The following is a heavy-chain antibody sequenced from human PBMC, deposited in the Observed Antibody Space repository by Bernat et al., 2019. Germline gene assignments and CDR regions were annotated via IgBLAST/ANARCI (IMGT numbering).Heavy chain of an antibody. V-gene: IGHV4-34*01. D-gene: IGHD2/OR15-2a*01. Sequence: QLHLQESGPGLVKPSETLSLTCAVYGGSFSGYYWSWIRQPPGKGLEWIGEINHSGSTNYNPSLKSRVTISVDTSKNQFSLKLSSVTAADTAVYYCASRFTRKIVRRYFDLRGRGTLVTVAP. J-gene: IGHJ2*01. CDR3: ASRFTRKIVRRYFDL. CDR2: INHSGST. CDR1: GGSFSGYY.